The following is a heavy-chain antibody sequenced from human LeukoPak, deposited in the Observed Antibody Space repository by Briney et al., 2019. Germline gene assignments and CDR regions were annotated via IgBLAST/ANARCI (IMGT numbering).Heavy chain of an antibody. D-gene: IGHD4-17*01. V-gene: IGHV3-43*01. Sequence: GGSLRLSCAASGFTFDDYTMPWVRQAPGKGLEWVSLISWDGGSTYYADSVKGRFTISRDNSKNSLYLQMNSLRTEDTALYYCAKDSGDYEYYFDYWGQGTLVTVSS. CDR1: GFTFDDYT. CDR2: ISWDGGST. J-gene: IGHJ4*02. CDR3: AKDSGDYEYYFDY.